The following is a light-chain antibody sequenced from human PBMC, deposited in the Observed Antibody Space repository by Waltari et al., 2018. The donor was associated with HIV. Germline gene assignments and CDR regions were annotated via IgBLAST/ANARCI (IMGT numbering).Light chain of an antibody. V-gene: IGLV1-47*01. CDR3: SSSDDSLRQYV. J-gene: IGLJ6*01. Sequence: QSVLTQPPSASGTPGQTVTISCSGSNSNIGNNYVYWYQQFSGMPPKLLIFRNDQRPSGVPDRFSSSKSGTSASLAVSGLRSEDEADYFCSSSDDSLRQYVFGGGTRLTV. CDR2: RND. CDR1: NSNIGNNY.